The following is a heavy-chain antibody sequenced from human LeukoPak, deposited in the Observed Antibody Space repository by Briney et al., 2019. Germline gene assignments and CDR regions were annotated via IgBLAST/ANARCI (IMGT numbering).Heavy chain of an antibody. D-gene: IGHD3-10*01. V-gene: IGHV4-59*01. CDR3: ARGSWGFGELYYGMDV. Sequence: PSETLSLTCTVSGGALSSYYWSWIRQPPGKGLEWIGYIYYSGSTNYNPSLKSRATISVDTSKNQFSLELSSVTAADTAVYYCARGSWGFGELYYGMDVWGQGTTVTVSS. CDR2: IYYSGST. CDR1: GGALSSYY. J-gene: IGHJ6*02.